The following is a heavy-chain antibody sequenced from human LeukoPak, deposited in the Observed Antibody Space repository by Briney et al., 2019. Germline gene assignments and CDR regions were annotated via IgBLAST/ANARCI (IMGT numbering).Heavy chain of an antibody. CDR1: GFTFSSYS. V-gene: IGHV3-48*01. D-gene: IGHD3-16*01. CDR2: ISSSSSTI. J-gene: IGHJ3*02. CDR3: ASYDMGAFDI. Sequence: PGGSLRLSCAASGFTFSSYSMNWVRQAPGKGLEWVSYISSSSSTIYYADSVKGRFTISRGNAKNSLYLQMNSLRAEDTAVYYCASYDMGAFDIWGQGTMVTVSS.